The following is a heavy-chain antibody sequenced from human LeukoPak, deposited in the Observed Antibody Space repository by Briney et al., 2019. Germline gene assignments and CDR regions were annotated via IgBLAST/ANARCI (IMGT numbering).Heavy chain of an antibody. Sequence: ASVKVSCKASGYTFTGYYIHWVRQAPGQGLEWMGWINPNSGGTNYAQKLQGRVTMTRGTSISTAYMELTRLRSDDTAVYYCARDTAMVTYWFDPWGQGTLVTVSS. V-gene: IGHV1-2*02. CDR1: GYTFTGYY. CDR2: INPNSGGT. CDR3: ARDTAMVTYWFDP. J-gene: IGHJ5*02. D-gene: IGHD5-18*01.